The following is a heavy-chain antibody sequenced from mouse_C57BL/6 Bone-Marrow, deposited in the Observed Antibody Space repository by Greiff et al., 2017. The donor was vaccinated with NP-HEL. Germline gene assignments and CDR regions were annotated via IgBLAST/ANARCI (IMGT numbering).Heavy chain of an antibody. CDR2: IYPRSGNT. D-gene: IGHD3-2*02. Sequence: VKLQQSGAELARPGASVKLSCKASGYTFTSYGISWVKQRTGQGLEWIGEIYPRSGNTYYNEKFKGKATLTADKSSSTAYMELRSLTSEDSAVYFCARGRQLRLQAMDYWGQGTSVTVSS. J-gene: IGHJ4*01. CDR1: GYTFTSYG. CDR3: ARGRQLRLQAMDY. V-gene: IGHV1-81*01.